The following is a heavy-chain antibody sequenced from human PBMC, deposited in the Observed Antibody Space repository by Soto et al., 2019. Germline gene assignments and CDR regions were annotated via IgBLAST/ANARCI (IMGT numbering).Heavy chain of an antibody. V-gene: IGHV3-7*03. CDR2: INKDGSQK. Sequence: AGGSLRLSCAASGFTLSNYWMTWVRQAPGKGLEWVANINKDGSQKNYVDSVKGRFTIARDNGQNSLSLQINSLRVEDTAVYYCVRELGLAYWGQGALVTVPS. CDR3: VRELGLAY. CDR1: GFTLSNYW. D-gene: IGHD7-27*01. J-gene: IGHJ4*02.